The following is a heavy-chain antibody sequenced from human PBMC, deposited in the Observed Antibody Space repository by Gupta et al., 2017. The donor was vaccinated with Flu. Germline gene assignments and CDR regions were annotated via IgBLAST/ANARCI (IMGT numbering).Heavy chain of an antibody. D-gene: IGHD3-3*01. CDR3: ARFWSGFDH. V-gene: IGHV4-59*08. J-gene: IGHJ5*02. CDR1: GGSISGYK. Sequence: SLTCTVSGGSISGYKWTWIRQPPGKGLEWIGYIYDSGDTNYNPSLKSRLTLSVDTSKNQFSLRLNSVTAADTAVYYCARFWSGFDHWGQGTLVTVSS. CDR2: IYDSGDT.